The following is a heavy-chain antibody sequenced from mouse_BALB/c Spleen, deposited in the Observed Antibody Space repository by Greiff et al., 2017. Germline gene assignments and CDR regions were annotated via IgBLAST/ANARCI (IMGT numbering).Heavy chain of an antibody. CDR1: GYTFTDYV. J-gene: IGHJ3*01. Sequence: QVQLQQSGPELVKPGASVKMSCKASGYTFTDYVISWVKQRTGQGLEWIGEIYPGSGSTYYNEKFKGKATLTADKSSNPAYMQLSSLTSEDSAVYFCARDGSSGFAYWGQGTLVTVSA. D-gene: IGHD1-1*01. CDR2: IYPGSGST. V-gene: IGHV1-81*01. CDR3: ARDGSSGFAY.